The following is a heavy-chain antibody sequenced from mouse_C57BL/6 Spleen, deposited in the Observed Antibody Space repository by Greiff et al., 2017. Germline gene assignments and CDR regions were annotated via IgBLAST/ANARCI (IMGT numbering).Heavy chain of an antibody. V-gene: IGHV1-55*01. D-gene: IGHD1-1*02. CDR3: AREGLGSFLLAY. J-gene: IGHJ3*01. Sequence: QVQLQQPGAELVKPGASVKMSCKASGYTFTSYWITWVKQRPGQGLEWIGDIYPGSGSTNYNEKFKSKATLTVDTSSSTAYMQLSSLTSEDSAVYYCAREGLGSFLLAYWGQGTLVTVSA. CDR1: GYTFTSYW. CDR2: IYPGSGST.